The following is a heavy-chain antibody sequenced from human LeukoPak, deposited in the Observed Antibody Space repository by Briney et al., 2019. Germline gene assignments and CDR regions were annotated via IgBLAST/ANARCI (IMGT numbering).Heavy chain of an antibody. V-gene: IGHV4-39*01. CDR1: GGSISSSSYS. Sequence: PSETLSLTCTVSGGSISSSSYSWGWIRQPPGKGLEWIGSIYYSGTTYYNPSLKSRVTISVYTSKIQFSLKLSSVAATDTAVYFCARLRFDFWSGYTHPYFDYWGQGTLVTVSS. CDR2: IYYSGTT. CDR3: ARLRFDFWSGYTHPYFDY. J-gene: IGHJ4*02. D-gene: IGHD3-3*01.